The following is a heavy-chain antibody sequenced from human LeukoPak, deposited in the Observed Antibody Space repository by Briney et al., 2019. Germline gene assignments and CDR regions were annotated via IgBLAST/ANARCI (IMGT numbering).Heavy chain of an antibody. CDR1: GYTFTGYY. V-gene: IGHV1-2*02. Sequence: ASVKVSCKASGYTFTGYYMHWVRQAPGQGLEWMGWINPNSGGTNYAQKFQGRVTMTRDTSISTAYMELSRLRSDDTAVYYCARLLSTVTTDLPDYWGQGTLVTVSS. CDR3: ARLLSTVTTDLPDY. D-gene: IGHD4-17*01. J-gene: IGHJ4*02. CDR2: INPNSGGT.